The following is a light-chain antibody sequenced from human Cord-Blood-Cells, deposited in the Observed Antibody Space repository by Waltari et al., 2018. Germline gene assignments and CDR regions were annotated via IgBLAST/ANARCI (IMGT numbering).Light chain of an antibody. J-gene: IGKJ2*01. CDR2: AAS. V-gene: IGKV1-39*01. CDR3: QQSYSTPYT. CDR1: QSISSY. Sequence: DIQMTQSPSSLSASVGDRVTITCRASQSISSYLNWYHQKPGKAPKRLIYAASSLQSGVPSRFSGRGSGTDFTLTISSLQPEDFATYYCQQSYSTPYTVGQGTKLEIK.